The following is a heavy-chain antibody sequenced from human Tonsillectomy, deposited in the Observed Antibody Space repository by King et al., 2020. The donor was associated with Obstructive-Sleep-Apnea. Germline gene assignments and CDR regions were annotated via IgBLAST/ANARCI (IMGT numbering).Heavy chain of an antibody. CDR3: ARFSYSDYGSGSLGS. CDR1: GGSFSGYY. Sequence: VQLQQWGAGLLKPLETLSLTCAVYGGSFSGYYWSWIRQPPGKGLEWIGEINHSGSTNYNPSLKSRVTISVDTSKNQFSLNLSSVTAADTAVYYCARFSYSDYGSGSLGSWGQGTLVTVSS. J-gene: IGHJ4*02. CDR2: INHSGST. V-gene: IGHV4-34*01. D-gene: IGHD3-10*01.